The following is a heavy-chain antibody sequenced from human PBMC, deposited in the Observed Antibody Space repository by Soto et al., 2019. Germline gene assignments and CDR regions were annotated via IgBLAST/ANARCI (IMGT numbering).Heavy chain of an antibody. D-gene: IGHD3-22*01. J-gene: IGHJ4*02. Sequence: SETLSLTCTVSGGSISSSFYYWGWIRQPPGKGLGWIGSIYYSGSTYYNPSLKSRVTISVDTSKNQFSLKLSSVTAADTAVYYCARHMSRDGSGYYPPFDYWGQGTLVTVSS. CDR3: ARHMSRDGSGYYPPFDY. V-gene: IGHV4-39*01. CDR2: IYYSGST. CDR1: GGSISSSFYY.